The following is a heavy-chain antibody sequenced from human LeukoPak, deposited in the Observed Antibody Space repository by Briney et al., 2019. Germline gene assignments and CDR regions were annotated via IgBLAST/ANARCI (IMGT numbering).Heavy chain of an antibody. CDR2: ISPDSGDT. Sequence: ASVKVSCKASRYTFTDYSIHWVRQAPGQGLEWLGWISPDSGDTNSAQKFQGRVTMTGDTSINTAYMELRRLRSDDTAIYYCAKDFFGSGRYSPFDPWGQGTLITVSS. D-gene: IGHD3-10*01. J-gene: IGHJ5*02. V-gene: IGHV1-2*02. CDR1: RYTFTDYS. CDR3: AKDFFGSGRYSPFDP.